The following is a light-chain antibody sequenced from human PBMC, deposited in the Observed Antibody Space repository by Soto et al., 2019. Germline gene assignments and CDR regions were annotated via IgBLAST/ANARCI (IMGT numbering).Light chain of an antibody. CDR1: QSVSSSY. J-gene: IGKJ1*01. V-gene: IGKV3-20*01. CDR2: GAS. CDR3: QQYGSSPET. Sequence: EIVFTQSPGTLSLSPGERATLSCRASQSVSSSYLARYQQKPGQAPRLLIYGASSRATGIPDRFSGSGSGTDFTLTISRLEPEDFAVYYCQQYGSSPETFGQGTKVDIK.